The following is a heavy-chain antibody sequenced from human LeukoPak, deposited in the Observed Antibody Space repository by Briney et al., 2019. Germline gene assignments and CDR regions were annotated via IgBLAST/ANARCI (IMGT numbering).Heavy chain of an antibody. CDR1: GYSFTGYY. CDR2: INPNSGDT. V-gene: IGHV1-2*06. Sequence: ASVKVSCTASGYSFTGYYMHWVRQAPGQGLQWMGRINPNSGDTTYVQKFQGRVTMTRDTSIGTAYMELSGLTSDDTAVYYCARDAGSSWSGYWGQGTLVTVSS. CDR3: ARDAGSSWSGY. D-gene: IGHD6-13*01. J-gene: IGHJ4*02.